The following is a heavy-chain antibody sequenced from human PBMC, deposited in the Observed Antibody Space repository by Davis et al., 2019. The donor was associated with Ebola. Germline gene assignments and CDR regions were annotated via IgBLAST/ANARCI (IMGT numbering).Heavy chain of an antibody. V-gene: IGHV1-46*01. CDR1: GYTFTSYY. Sequence: AASVKVSCKASGYTFTSYYIHWVRLAPGQGLEWMGLINPTGPYTRYAQKFQGRVTMTRDTSTSTVYMELSSLRSEDTAVYYCATAPHDYGDYVVWAMGDYWGQGTLVTVSS. CDR2: INPTGPYT. CDR3: ATAPHDYGDYVVWAMGDY. J-gene: IGHJ4*02. D-gene: IGHD4-17*01.